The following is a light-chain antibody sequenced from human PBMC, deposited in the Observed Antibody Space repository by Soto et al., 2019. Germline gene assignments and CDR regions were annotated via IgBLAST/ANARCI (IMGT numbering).Light chain of an antibody. J-gene: IGKJ1*01. V-gene: IGKV3-20*01. CDR2: GAS. CDR1: QSVSSSY. Sequence: EIVLTQSPGTLSLSPGERATLSCRASQSVSSSYLAWYQQKPGQAPTLLIYGASSRATGIPDRFSGSESGTDFSFTIRSLAPEDFSVYYCQQYLSLPFTFGQGTIMEIK. CDR3: QQYLSLPFT.